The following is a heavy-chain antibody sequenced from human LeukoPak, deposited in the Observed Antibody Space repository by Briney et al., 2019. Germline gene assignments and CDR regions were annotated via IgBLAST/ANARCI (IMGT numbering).Heavy chain of an antibody. V-gene: IGHV4-59*01. Sequence: SETLSLTCTVSGGSISSYYWSWIRQPPGKGLEWIGYIYYSGSTNYNPSLKSRVTISVDTSKNQFSLKLSSVTSADTAVYYCARGLTTYDAFDIWGQGKMVTVFS. D-gene: IGHD3-22*01. J-gene: IGHJ3*02. CDR1: GGSISSYY. CDR3: ARGLTTYDAFDI. CDR2: IYYSGST.